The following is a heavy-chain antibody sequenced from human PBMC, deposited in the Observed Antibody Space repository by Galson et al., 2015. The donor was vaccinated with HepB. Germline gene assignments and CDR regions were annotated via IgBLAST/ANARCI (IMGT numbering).Heavy chain of an antibody. J-gene: IGHJ3*02. D-gene: IGHD6-19*01. CDR1: GYTFTSYY. CDR2: INPSGGST. CDR3: ARPRRPTYSSGWSVAFDI. Sequence: SVKVSCKASGYTFTSYYMHWVRQAPGQGLEWMGIINPSGGSTSYAQKFQGRVTMTRDTSTSTVYMELSSLRSEDTAVYYCARPRRPTYSSGWSVAFDIWGQGTMGTVSS. V-gene: IGHV1-46*03.